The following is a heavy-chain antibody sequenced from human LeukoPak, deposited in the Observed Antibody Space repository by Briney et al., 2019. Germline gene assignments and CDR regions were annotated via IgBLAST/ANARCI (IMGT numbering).Heavy chain of an antibody. V-gene: IGHV5-51*01. CDR3: ASVAYYDFWSGDFDY. Sequence: GESLKISCKGSGYSFTSYWIGWVRQMPGKGLEWMGIIYPGASDTRYSPSFQGQVTISADKSISTAYLQWSSLKASDTAMYYCASVAYYDFWSGDFDYWGQGTLVTVSS. J-gene: IGHJ4*02. D-gene: IGHD3-3*01. CDR2: IYPGASDT. CDR1: GYSFTSYW.